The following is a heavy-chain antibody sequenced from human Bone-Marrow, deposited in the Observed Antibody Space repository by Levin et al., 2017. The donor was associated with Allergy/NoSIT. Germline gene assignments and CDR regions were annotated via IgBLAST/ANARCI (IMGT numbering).Heavy chain of an antibody. CDR1: GFTFDDYA. Sequence: GGSLRLSCAASGFTFDDYAMHWVRQAPGKGLEWVSGISWNSVSIGYADSVKGRFTISSDNAKNSLYLQMNRLRAEDTALYYCAKDIGSCSSTSCRFGAFDIWGQGTMVTVSS. D-gene: IGHD2-2*03. V-gene: IGHV3-9*01. J-gene: IGHJ3*02. CDR2: ISWNSVSI. CDR3: AKDIGSCSSTSCRFGAFDI.